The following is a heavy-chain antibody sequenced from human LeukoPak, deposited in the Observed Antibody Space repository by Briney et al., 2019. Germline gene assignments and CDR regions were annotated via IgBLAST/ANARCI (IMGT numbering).Heavy chain of an antibody. J-gene: IGHJ4*02. Sequence: PSETLSLTCTVSGGYISTSNYYWGWIRQPPGKGLEWIGSIYYSGSTYYNPSLKSRVTISVDTSKNQFSLKLSSVTAADTAVYYCARHSSGFDYWGQGTLVTVSS. V-gene: IGHV4-39*01. CDR3: ARHSSGFDY. D-gene: IGHD6-19*01. CDR2: IYYSGST. CDR1: GGYISTSNYY.